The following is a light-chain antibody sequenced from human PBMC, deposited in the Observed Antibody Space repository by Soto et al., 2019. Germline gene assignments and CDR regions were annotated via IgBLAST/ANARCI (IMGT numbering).Light chain of an antibody. V-gene: IGKV1-5*03. Sequence: DIQMTQSPSTLSASVEERVTMTCRASQSISSWLAWYQQKPGKAPKLLIYKASSLESGVPSRFSGSGSGTEFTLTISSLQPDDFATYYCQQYNSYPWTFGQGTKLEIK. CDR1: QSISSW. J-gene: IGKJ2*02. CDR3: QQYNSYPWT. CDR2: KAS.